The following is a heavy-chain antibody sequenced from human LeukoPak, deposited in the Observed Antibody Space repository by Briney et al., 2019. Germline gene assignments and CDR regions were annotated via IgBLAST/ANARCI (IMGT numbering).Heavy chain of an antibody. J-gene: IGHJ4*02. CDR1: GVTFSSYA. D-gene: IGHD7-27*01. V-gene: IGHV3-23*01. CDR3: AKDGNWARFEN. CDR2: ISGSGAST. Sequence: GGSLRLSCAASGVTFSSYAMSWVRQAPGKGLEWVSVISGSGASTYYADSVKGRFTISRDNSKNTLYLQMNSLRAEDTAVYYCAKDGNWARFENWGQGTLVTVSS.